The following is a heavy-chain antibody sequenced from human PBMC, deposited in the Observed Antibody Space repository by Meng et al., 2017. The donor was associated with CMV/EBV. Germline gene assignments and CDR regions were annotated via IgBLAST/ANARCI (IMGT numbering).Heavy chain of an antibody. D-gene: IGHD2-2*02. J-gene: IGHJ4*02. CDR3: ARSIVVVPAAIKPLPDY. CDR2: IRYDGSNK. Sequence: GGSLRLSCAASGFTFSSYGMHWVRQAPGKGLEWVAFIRYDGSNKYYADSVKGRFTISSDNSKNTLYLQMNSLRAEDTAVYYCARSIVVVPAAIKPLPDYWGQGTLVTVSS. V-gene: IGHV3-30*02. CDR1: GFTFSSYG.